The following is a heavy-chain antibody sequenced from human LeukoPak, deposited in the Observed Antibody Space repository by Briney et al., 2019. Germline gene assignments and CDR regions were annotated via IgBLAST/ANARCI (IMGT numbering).Heavy chain of an antibody. D-gene: IGHD2-15*01. CDR1: GFTFSSYG. Sequence: PGGSLRLSCAASGFTFSSYGMHWVRQAPGKGLEWVAVIWYDGSNKYYADSVKGRFTTSRDNSKNTLYLQMNSLRAEDTAVYYCARDSCSGGSCRLDYWGQGTLVTVSS. J-gene: IGHJ4*02. CDR3: ARDSCSGGSCRLDY. CDR2: IWYDGSNK. V-gene: IGHV3-33*01.